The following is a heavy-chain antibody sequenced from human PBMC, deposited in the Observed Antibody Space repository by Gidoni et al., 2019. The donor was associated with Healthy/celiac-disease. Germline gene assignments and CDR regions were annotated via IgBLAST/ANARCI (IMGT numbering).Heavy chain of an antibody. V-gene: IGHV3-66*01. CDR2: IYSGGST. D-gene: IGHD6-19*01. Sequence: EVQLVESGGGLVQPGGSLRLSCAAPGFTVSSNYMSWVRQAPGKGLEWVSVIYSGGSTYYADSVKGRFTISSDNSKNTLYLQMNSLRAEDTAVYYCARTTGEQWLVLGPRFDYWGQGTLGTASS. CDR1: GFTVSSNY. CDR3: ARTTGEQWLVLGPRFDY. J-gene: IGHJ4*02.